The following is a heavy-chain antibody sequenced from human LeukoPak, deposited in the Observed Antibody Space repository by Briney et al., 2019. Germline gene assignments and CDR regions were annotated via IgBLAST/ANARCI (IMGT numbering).Heavy chain of an antibody. V-gene: IGHV3-33*01. J-gene: IGHJ4*02. Sequence: PGRPLRLSCAASGFTLSSFGMHWVRQAPGKGLEWVAVIWYDGSNKYYADSVKGRFTISRDNSKNTLYLQMNSLRAEDTAVYYCARELPPVVTYYFDYWGQGTLVTVSS. CDR2: IWYDGSNK. CDR1: GFTLSSFG. D-gene: IGHD3-22*01. CDR3: ARELPPVVTYYFDY.